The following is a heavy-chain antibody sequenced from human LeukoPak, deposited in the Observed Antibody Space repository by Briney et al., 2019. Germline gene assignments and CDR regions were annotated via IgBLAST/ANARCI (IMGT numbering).Heavy chain of an antibody. V-gene: IGHV1-69*05. CDR1: GGTFSSYA. CDR3: ARGNPRYSSSWYEDY. J-gene: IGHJ4*02. Sequence: SVKVSCKASGGTFSSYAISWVRQAPGQGLEWMGGIIPIFGTANYAQKFQGRVTITTDESTSTAYMELSSLRSEDTAVYYCARGNPRYSSSWYEDYWGQGTLVTVSS. CDR2: IIPIFGTA. D-gene: IGHD6-13*01.